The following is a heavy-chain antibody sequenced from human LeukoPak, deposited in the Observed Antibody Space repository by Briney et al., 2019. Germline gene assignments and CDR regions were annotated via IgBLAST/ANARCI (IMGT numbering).Heavy chain of an antibody. D-gene: IGHD2-2*01. Sequence: SETLSLTCTVSGGSISSYYWSWIRQPPGKGLEWIGYIYYSGSTNCNPSLKSRVTISVDTSKNQSSLKLSSVTAADTAVYYCARGPSPYCSSTSCKDWFDPWGQGTLVTVSS. CDR1: GGSISSYY. CDR3: ARGPSPYCSSTSCKDWFDP. CDR2: IYYSGST. J-gene: IGHJ5*02. V-gene: IGHV4-59*01.